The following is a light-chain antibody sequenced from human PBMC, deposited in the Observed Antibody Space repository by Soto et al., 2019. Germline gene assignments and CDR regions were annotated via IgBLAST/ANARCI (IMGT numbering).Light chain of an antibody. V-gene: IGKV3-15*01. CDR3: QQYNNWPPLT. CDR2: GAS. Sequence: EIVMTQSPATLSVSPGERATLSCRASQSVSSNLAWYQQKPGQAPRLRIYGASTRATGTPGRFSGSGSGTEFTLTNSSLQSEDFAVYYCQQYNNWPPLTFGGGTKVEIK. J-gene: IGKJ4*01. CDR1: QSVSSN.